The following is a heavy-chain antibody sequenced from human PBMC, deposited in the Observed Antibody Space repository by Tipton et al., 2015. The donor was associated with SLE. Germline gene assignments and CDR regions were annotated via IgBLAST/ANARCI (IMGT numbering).Heavy chain of an antibody. CDR2: IYYSGST. J-gene: IGHJ5*02. D-gene: IGHD2-21*02. CDR1: GGSISSYY. Sequence: LRLSCTVSGGSISSYYWSWIRQPPGKGLEWIGYIYYSGSTNYNPSLKSRVTISVDTSKNQFSLKLSSVTAADTAVYYCARGQAAATAIQGGWFDPWGQGTLVTVSS. V-gene: IGHV4-59*12. CDR3: ARGQAAATAIQGGWFDP.